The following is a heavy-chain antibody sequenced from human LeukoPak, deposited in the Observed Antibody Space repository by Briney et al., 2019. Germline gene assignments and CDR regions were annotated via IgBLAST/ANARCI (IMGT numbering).Heavy chain of an antibody. CDR3: ARPEGPSTILYYFDY. Sequence: KAGGSLRLSCAASGFTFSSYSMNWVRQAPGKGLEWVSSISSSSSYIYYADSVKGRFTISRDNAKNSLYLQMNSLRAEDTAVYYCARPEGPSTILYYFDYWGQGTLVTVSS. CDR1: GFTFSSYS. J-gene: IGHJ4*02. CDR2: ISSSSSYI. V-gene: IGHV3-21*01. D-gene: IGHD5/OR15-5a*01.